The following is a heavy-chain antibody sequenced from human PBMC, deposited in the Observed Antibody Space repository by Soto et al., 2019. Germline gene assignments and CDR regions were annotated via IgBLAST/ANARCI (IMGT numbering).Heavy chain of an antibody. D-gene: IGHD2-8*02. J-gene: IGHJ3*01. V-gene: IGHV3-53*02. Sequence: EVQVVETGGGLIQPEGSLRLSCAVSGFSVSHNYMTWVRQAPGKGLDWVSVIYRDGRPYYENSVKGRFTLSRDTSKNMVYLQMNSLRVEDTAVYYCARDPENTGGGLDVWGQGAMVTVSS. CDR2: IYRDGRP. CDR1: GFSVSHNY. CDR3: ARDPENTGGGLDV.